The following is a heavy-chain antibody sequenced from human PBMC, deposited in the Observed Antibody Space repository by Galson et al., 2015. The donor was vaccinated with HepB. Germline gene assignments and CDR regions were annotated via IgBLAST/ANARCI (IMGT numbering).Heavy chain of an antibody. V-gene: IGHV3-23*01. J-gene: IGHJ4*02. CDR3: ARDFFGSGAISPTDY. D-gene: IGHD2/OR15-2a*01. CDR1: GFTLTNYA. Sequence: SLRLSCAASGFTLTNYAMHWVRQAPGKGLEWVSAITASGGSTYYADSVKGRFTVSRDNSKNTLYLHMNSLRAEDTALYYCARDFFGSGAISPTDYWGQGIHVTVSS. CDR2: ITASGGST.